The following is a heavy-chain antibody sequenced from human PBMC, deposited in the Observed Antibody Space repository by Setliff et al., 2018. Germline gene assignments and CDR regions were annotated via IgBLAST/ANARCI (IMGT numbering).Heavy chain of an antibody. J-gene: IGHJ3*02. CDR1: GYTFTSHY. Sequence: GASVKVSCKASGYTFTSHYMHWVRQAPGLRLEWMGTINPSSGRTSYAQKFQGRVTMTRDTSTSTVYMDMSSLRSEDTAVYYCARDVFPYHYEGAFDIWGQGTMVTVSS. CDR3: ARDVFPYHYEGAFDI. V-gene: IGHV1-46*01. CDR2: INPSSGRT. D-gene: IGHD3-22*01.